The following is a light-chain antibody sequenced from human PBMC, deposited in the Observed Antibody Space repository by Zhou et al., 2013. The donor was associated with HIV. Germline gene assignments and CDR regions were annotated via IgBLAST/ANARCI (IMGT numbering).Light chain of an antibody. J-gene: IGKJ2*01. CDR3: QQAHSFPYT. Sequence: DIQMTQSPSSVSASVGDRVTITCRASQDIAGWLAWYQQNPGTAPRLLIFDASGLQSGVPSRFTGSGSGTDYTLTISSLQPEDFATYYCQQAHSFPYTFGQGPSWRPN. V-gene: IGKV1-12*01. CDR1: QDIAGW. CDR2: DAS.